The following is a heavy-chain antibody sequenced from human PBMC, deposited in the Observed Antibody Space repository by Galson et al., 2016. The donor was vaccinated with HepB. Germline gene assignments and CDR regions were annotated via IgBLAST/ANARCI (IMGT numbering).Heavy chain of an antibody. CDR3: ASGTRDSGQNYYWYFDL. D-gene: IGHD6-19*01. Sequence: SETLSLTCNVSGGSINSDYWSWIRQPPGKGLEWIGPIFYTGATNYIPALRRRVTISIDTSRKHFSLTLTSVTAADTAVYFCASGTRDSGQNYYWYFDLWGRGTLVTVSS. CDR1: GGSINSDY. CDR2: IFYTGAT. V-gene: IGHV4-59*01. J-gene: IGHJ2*01.